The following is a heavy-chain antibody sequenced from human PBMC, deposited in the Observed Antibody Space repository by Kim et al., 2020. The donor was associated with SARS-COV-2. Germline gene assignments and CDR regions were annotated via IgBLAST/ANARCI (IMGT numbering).Heavy chain of an antibody. CDR1: GGSISSYY. Sequence: SETLSLTCTVSGGSISSYYWSWIRQPPGKGLEWIGYIYYSGSTNYNPSLKSRVTISVDTSKNQFSLKLSSVTAADTAVYYCARHEAPGDSGSYSDDYWFDSWGQGSVVTVSS. CDR3: ARHEAPGDSGSYSDDYWFDS. V-gene: IGHV4-59*08. D-gene: IGHD1-26*01. J-gene: IGHJ5*02. CDR2: IYYSGST.